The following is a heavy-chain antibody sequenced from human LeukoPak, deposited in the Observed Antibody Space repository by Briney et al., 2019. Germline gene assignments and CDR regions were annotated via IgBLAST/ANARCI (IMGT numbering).Heavy chain of an antibody. D-gene: IGHD3-22*01. CDR1: GGSISSGDYY. CDR2: IDYSGST. CDR3: ATLRLDSSGYYYFPFDY. J-gene: IGHJ4*02. V-gene: IGHV4-30-4*01. Sequence: SETLSLTCTVSGGSISSGDYYWSWIRQPPGKGLEWIGYIDYSGSTYYNPSLKSRVTISVDTSKNQFSLKLSSVTAADTAVYYCATLRLDSSGYYYFPFDYWGQGTLVTVSS.